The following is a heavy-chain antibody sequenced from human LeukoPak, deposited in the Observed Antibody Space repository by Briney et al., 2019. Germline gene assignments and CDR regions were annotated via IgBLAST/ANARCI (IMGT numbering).Heavy chain of an antibody. J-gene: IGHJ4*02. CDR1: GFTVSSNY. V-gene: IGHV3-53*01. CDR3: AREVRGNYYDSSGYYDY. CDR2: IYSGGST. Sequence: GGSLRLSCAASGFTVSSNYMSWVRQAPGKGLEWVSVIYSGGSTYYADSVKGRFTISRDNSKNTLYLQMNSLRAEDTAVYYCAREVRGNYYDSSGYYDYWGQGTLVNVSS. D-gene: IGHD3-22*01.